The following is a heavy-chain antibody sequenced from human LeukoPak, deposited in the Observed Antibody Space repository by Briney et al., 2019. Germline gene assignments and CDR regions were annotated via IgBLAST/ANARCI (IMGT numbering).Heavy chain of an antibody. V-gene: IGHV3-66*04. D-gene: IGHD5-18*01. J-gene: IGHJ4*02. CDR3: ARRGHGYGSPFDY. Sequence: GGSLRPSCAASGFTFSSYAMSWVRQAPGKGLEWVSMIYSGGNTFYTDSVKGRFIISRDNSKNTLDLQMNSLRAEDTAVYYCARRGHGYGSPFDYWGQGTLVTVSS. CDR1: GFTFSSYA. CDR2: IYSGGNT.